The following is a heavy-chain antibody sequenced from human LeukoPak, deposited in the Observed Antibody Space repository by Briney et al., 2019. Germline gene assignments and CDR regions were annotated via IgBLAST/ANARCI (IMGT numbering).Heavy chain of an antibody. Sequence: SETLSLTCTVSGDSISSSSYYWGWIRQPPGKGLEWIGSIYYSGSTYYNPSLKSRVTISIDTSKNQLSLKLNSVTAADTAVYYCARAKGAAAGRAFDYWGQGTLVTVSS. CDR3: ARAKGAAAGRAFDY. CDR1: GDSISSSSYY. CDR2: IYYSGST. J-gene: IGHJ4*02. V-gene: IGHV4-39*02. D-gene: IGHD6-13*01.